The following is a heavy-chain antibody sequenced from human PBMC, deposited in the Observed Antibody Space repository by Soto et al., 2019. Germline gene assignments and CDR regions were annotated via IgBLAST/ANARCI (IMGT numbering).Heavy chain of an antibody. J-gene: IGHJ4*02. D-gene: IGHD5-12*01. Sequence: SETLSLTCTVSSDSISSYYWSWIRQPPGKRLEWIGYISYSGSTDYNPSLKSRVTISGDTSKNQFSLKVSSVTAADTAVYYCARGISWQLPFDYWGQGTLVTVSS. V-gene: IGHV4-59*01. CDR1: SDSISSYY. CDR2: ISYSGST. CDR3: ARGISWQLPFDY.